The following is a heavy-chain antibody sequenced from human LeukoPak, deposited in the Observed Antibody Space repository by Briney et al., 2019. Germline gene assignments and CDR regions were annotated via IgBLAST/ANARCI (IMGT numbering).Heavy chain of an antibody. CDR3: AREYSEMATTGGEGFDY. Sequence: TSQTLSLTCTVSGGSISSGDYYWSRIRQPPGKGLEWIGYIYYSGSTYYNPSLKSRVTISVDTSKNQFSLKLSSVTAADTAVYYCAREYSEMATTGGEGFDYWGQGTLVTVSS. CDR1: GGSISSGDYY. CDR2: IYYSGST. D-gene: IGHD5-24*01. J-gene: IGHJ4*02. V-gene: IGHV4-30-4*08.